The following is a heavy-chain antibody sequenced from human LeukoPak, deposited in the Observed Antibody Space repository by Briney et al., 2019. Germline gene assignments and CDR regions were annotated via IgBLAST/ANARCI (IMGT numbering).Heavy chain of an antibody. CDR1: GFTFDDYT. Sequence: QPGGSLRLSCAASGFTFDDYTMHWVRQAPGKGLEWVSLISWDGGSTYYADSVKGRFTISRDNSKNSLYLQMNSLRTEDTALYYCAKDMGSVDCSGGSCYYDAFDIWGQGTMVTVSS. V-gene: IGHV3-43*01. D-gene: IGHD2-15*01. J-gene: IGHJ3*02. CDR3: AKDMGSVDCSGGSCYYDAFDI. CDR2: ISWDGGST.